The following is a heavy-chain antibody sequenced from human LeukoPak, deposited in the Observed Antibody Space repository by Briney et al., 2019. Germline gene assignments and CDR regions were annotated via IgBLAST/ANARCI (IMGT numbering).Heavy chain of an antibody. CDR2: ISSSSRTI. CDR1: GFTVSSYS. V-gene: IGHV3-48*01. Sequence: GRSLRPSRAASGFTVSSYSMNWVSQAPGKGLEWVLYISSSSRTINYADSVKGRFTISRDNAKYSLYQQMHSRRAEDTAVYYCARDNALRPFDPWGQGTLVTVSS. CDR3: ARDNALRPFDP. J-gene: IGHJ5*02.